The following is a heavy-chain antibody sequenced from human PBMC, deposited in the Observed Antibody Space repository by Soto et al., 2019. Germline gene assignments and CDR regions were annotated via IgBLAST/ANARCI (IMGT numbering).Heavy chain of an antibody. J-gene: IGHJ3*02. V-gene: IGHV1-69*01. CDR1: GGTFSSYA. CDR3: ARDQVGPHGYNDAFDI. D-gene: IGHD5-12*01. CDR2: FIPIFGTA. Sequence: QVQLVQSGAEVKKPGSSVKVSCKASGGTFSSYAISWVRQAPGQGLEWMGGFIPIFGTANYAQKFQGRVTITADESTSTAYMELSSLRSEDTAVYYCARDQVGPHGYNDAFDIWGQGTMVTVSS.